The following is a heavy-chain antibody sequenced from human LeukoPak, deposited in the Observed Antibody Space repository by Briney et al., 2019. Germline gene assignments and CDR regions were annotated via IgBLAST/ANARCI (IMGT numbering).Heavy chain of an antibody. D-gene: IGHD6-13*01. J-gene: IGHJ4*02. CDR1: GYTFTGYY. Sequence: ASVKVSCKASGYTFTGYYMHWVRQAPGQGLEWMGRINPNSGGTNYAQKFQGRVTMTRDTSISTAYMELSRLRSDDTAVYYCARVAAAGILNDYWGQGTLVTVSS. V-gene: IGHV1-2*06. CDR3: ARVAAAGILNDY. CDR2: INPNSGGT.